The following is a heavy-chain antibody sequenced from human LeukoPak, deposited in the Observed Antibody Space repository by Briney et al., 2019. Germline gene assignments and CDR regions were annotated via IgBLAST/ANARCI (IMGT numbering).Heavy chain of an antibody. CDR2: IYPGDSDT. Sequence: GASLQISCKGSGYSFTSYWIGWVRQMPGKGLEWMGIIYPGDSDTRYSPSFQGQVTISADKSISTAYLQWSSLKASDTAMYYCARLGGYGSGSMGYYYYGMDVWGKGTTVTVSS. CDR3: ARLGGYGSGSMGYYYYGMDV. D-gene: IGHD3-10*01. V-gene: IGHV5-51*01. CDR1: GYSFTSYW. J-gene: IGHJ6*04.